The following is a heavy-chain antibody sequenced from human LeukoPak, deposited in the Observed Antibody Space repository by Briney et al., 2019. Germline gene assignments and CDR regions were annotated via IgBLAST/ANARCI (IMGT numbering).Heavy chain of an antibody. D-gene: IGHD5-24*01. CDR3: ARERYRGDVYNSIFDI. V-gene: IGHV1-2*02. J-gene: IGHJ3*02. Sequence: ASVKVSCKASGYTFTGYYMHWVRQAPGQGLEWMGWINPKSGGTNYAQKFQGRVTMTRDTSISTAYMELSRLRSDDTAVYYCARERYRGDVYNSIFDIWGQGTMVTVSS. CDR1: GYTFTGYY. CDR2: INPKSGGT.